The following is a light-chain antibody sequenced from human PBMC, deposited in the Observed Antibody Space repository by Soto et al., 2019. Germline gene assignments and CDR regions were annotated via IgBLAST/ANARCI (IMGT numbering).Light chain of an antibody. Sequence: QSALTQPASVSGSPGQSITISCTGTSSDVGGYNYVSWYQQHPGKAPKLMIYDVSNRPSGVSNRFSGSKSCNKAALTISELQAEEEEAYYYSSYTSSSTLVVFGGGTKLTVL. V-gene: IGLV2-14*01. CDR2: DVS. CDR1: SSDVGGYNY. J-gene: IGLJ2*01. CDR3: SSYTSSSTLVV.